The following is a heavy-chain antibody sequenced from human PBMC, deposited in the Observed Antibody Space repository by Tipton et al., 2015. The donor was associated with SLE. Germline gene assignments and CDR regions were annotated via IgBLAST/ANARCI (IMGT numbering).Heavy chain of an antibody. V-gene: IGHV4-59*01. CDR2: IYYSGST. CDR1: GGSISSYY. D-gene: IGHD2-2*01. CDR3: ARGYQLPLGPYYFFYMDG. Sequence: TLSLTCTVSGGSISSYYWSWIRQPPGKGLEWIGYIYYSGSTNYNPSLKSRVTISVDTSKNQFSLKLSSVTAADTAVYYCARGYQLPLGPYYFFYMDGWGKGTTVTVSS. J-gene: IGHJ6*03.